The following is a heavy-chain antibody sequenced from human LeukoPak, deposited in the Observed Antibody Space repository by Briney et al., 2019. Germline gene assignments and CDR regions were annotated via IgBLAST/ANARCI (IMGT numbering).Heavy chain of an antibody. CDR2: IYYSGST. V-gene: IGHV4-39*01. D-gene: IGHD3-10*01. CDR3: ARHRGASINWFDP. CDR1: GGSISISSYY. Sequence: SETLSLTCTVSGGSISISSYYWGWIRQPPGTGLEWIGSIYYSGSTYYNPSLKSRVTISVDTSKNQFSLKLSSVTAADTAVYYCARHRGASINWFDPWGQGTLVTVSS. J-gene: IGHJ5*02.